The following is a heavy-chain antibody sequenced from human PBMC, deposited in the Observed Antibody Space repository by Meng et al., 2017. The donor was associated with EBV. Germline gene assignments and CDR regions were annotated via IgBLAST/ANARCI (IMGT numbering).Heavy chain of an antibody. Sequence: QVHLVQAAAEVKTPGSSVKVSCKTSGGPFRYYAISWVRQSPGQGLEWLGGFLPRLGAPNYAQKFHGRVKITADESTSTHYMDLSSLRSEDTAIYYCASESGRGYTPDYWGQGTLVTVSS. CDR2: FLPRLGAP. J-gene: IGHJ4*02. V-gene: IGHV1-69*01. D-gene: IGHD3-10*01. CDR1: GGPFRYYA. CDR3: ASESGRGYTPDY.